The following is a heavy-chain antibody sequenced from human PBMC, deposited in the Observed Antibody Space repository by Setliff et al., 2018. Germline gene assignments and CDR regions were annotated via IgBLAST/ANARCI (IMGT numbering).Heavy chain of an antibody. D-gene: IGHD1-26*01. CDR2: IYHSGSA. J-gene: IGHJ3*01. CDR3: AREVGTSTSSDAFDV. CDR1: GDSISSGDYF. Sequence: SETLSLTCTVSGDSISSGDYFWSWIRQPPGKGLEWIAYIYHSGSAYYNPSLKSRVTMSVDTSRNQFSLHLTSVTAADTAVYYCAREVGTSTSSDAFDVWGQGMMVTVSS. V-gene: IGHV4-30-4*08.